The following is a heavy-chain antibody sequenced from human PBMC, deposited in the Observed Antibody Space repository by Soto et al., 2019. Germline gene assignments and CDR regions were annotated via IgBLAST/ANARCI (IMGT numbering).Heavy chain of an antibody. J-gene: IGHJ4*02. CDR2: IHNTGNT. CDR3: ARSTYREGYPHFFAD. V-gene: IGHV4-30-4*01. CDR1: GGSIDDINSY. Sequence: QVQLQESGPGLVMPSQTLSLTCAVSGGSIDDINSYWTWIRQSPGRSPEWIGYIHNTGNTFYSPSLKRRLAISIDRSKSQFSLKLSAVTAADTAFYYCARSTYREGYPHFFADWGQGTLVTVSS. D-gene: IGHD3-16*02.